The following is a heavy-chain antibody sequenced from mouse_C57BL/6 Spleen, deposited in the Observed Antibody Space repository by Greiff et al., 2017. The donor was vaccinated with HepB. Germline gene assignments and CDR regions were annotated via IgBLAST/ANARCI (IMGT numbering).Heavy chain of an antibody. CDR3: ARRGYGQAWFAY. V-gene: IGHV1-22*01. J-gene: IGHJ3*01. CDR2: INPNNGGT. Sequence: EVQLQQSGPELVKPGASVKMSCKASGYTFTDYNMHWVKQSHGKSLEWIGYINPNNGGTSYNQKFKGKATLTVNKSSSTAYMELRSLTSEDSAVYYCARRGYGQAWFAYWGQGTLVTVSA. D-gene: IGHD1-1*02. CDR1: GYTFTDYN.